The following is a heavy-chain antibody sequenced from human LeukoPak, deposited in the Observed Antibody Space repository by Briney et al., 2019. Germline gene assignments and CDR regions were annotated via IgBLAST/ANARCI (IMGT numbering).Heavy chain of an antibody. J-gene: IGHJ6*03. CDR2: IYSGGST. CDR3: AREVGCSGGSCYYYYYYMDV. V-gene: IGHV3-66*01. D-gene: IGHD2-15*01. CDR1: EFSVGSNY. Sequence: PGGSLRLSCAASEFSVGSNYMTWVRQAPGKGLEWVSLIYSGGSTYYADSVKGRFTISRDNSKNTLYLQMNSLRAEDTAVYYCAREVGCSGGSCYYYYYYMDVWGKGTTVTVSS.